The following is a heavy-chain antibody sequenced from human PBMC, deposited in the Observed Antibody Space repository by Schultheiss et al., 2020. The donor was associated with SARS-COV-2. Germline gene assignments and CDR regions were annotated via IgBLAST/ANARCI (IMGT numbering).Heavy chain of an antibody. CDR3: AKAKVDWYFDL. J-gene: IGHJ2*01. Sequence: GGSLRLSCAASGFTFSSYAMSWVRQAPGKGLEWVSSISSSSSYIYYADSVKGRFTISRDNAKNSLYLQMNSLRAEDTALYYCAKAKVDWYFDLWGRGTLVTVSS. CDR2: ISSSSSYI. D-gene: IGHD2-15*01. CDR1: GFTFSSYA. V-gene: IGHV3-21*04.